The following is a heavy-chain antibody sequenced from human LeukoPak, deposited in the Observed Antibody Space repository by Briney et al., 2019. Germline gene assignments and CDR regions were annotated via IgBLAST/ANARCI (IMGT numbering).Heavy chain of an antibody. CDR2: ISSSSSYL. CDR3: NLAVAGTNY. V-gene: IGHV3-21*01. Sequence: GGSLRLSCAASGFTFSSYSMNWVRQAPGKGLEWVSSISSSSSYLYYADSVKGRFTISRDNAKNSLYLQMNSLRAEDTAVYYCNLAVAGTNYWGQGTLVTVSS. D-gene: IGHD6-19*01. J-gene: IGHJ4*02. CDR1: GFTFSSYS.